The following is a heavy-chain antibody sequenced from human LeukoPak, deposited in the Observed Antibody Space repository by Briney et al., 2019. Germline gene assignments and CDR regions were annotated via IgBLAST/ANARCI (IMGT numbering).Heavy chain of an antibody. D-gene: IGHD3-3*01. J-gene: IGHJ6*03. CDR1: GYTFTSYD. CDR2: MNPNSGNT. CDR3: ARGSEPYDFWSGYYRYYYYYMDV. V-gene: IGHV1-8*01. Sequence: ASATVSCKASGYTFTSYDINWVRQATGQGLEWMGWMNPNSGNTGYAQKFQGRVTMTRNTSISTAYMELSSLRSEDTAVYYCARGSEPYDFWSGYYRYYYYYMDVWGKGTTVTVSS.